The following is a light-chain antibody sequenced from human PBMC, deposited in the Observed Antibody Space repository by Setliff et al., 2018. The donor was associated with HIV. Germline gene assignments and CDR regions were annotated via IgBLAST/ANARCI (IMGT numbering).Light chain of an antibody. J-gene: IGLJ1*01. CDR3: CSNTGSNTYV. CDR1: SSDVGRYDL. CDR2: QAT. V-gene: IGLV2-23*01. Sequence: ALAQPASVSGSPGQSITISCTGTSSDVGRYDLVSWYQQHPGKAPKLIIYQATKRPSGVSNRFSGSKSGNTASLTISGLQAEDEADYYCCSNTGSNTYVFGTGTKSPS.